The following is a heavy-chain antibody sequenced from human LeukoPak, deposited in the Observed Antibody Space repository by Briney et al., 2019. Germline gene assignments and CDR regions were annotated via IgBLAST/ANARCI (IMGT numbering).Heavy chain of an antibody. V-gene: IGHV3-23*01. CDR1: GFTFSSYA. CDR2: VSGSGGST. D-gene: IGHD1-26*01. Sequence: GGSLRLSCAASGFTFSSYAMTWVRQAPGKGLEWVSAVSGSGGSTFYADSVEGRFTISRDNSKNTLYLRMKSLRAEDTAVYYCAKGGRGSYLTNFDCWGQGTLVTVSS. CDR3: AKGGRGSYLTNFDC. J-gene: IGHJ4*02.